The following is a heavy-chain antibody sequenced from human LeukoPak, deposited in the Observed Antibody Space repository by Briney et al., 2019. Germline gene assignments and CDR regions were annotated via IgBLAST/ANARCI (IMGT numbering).Heavy chain of an antibody. D-gene: IGHD5-12*01. CDR3: ARGPSGYHNT. CDR1: GFTFSSYS. J-gene: IGHJ4*02. Sequence: GGSLRLSCAASGFTFSSYSMSWVRQAPGKGLEWVSYISSSSSTIYYADSVKGRFTISRDNAKNSLYLQMNSLRAEDTAVYYCARGPSGYHNTGGQGTLVTVSS. CDR2: ISSSSSTI. V-gene: IGHV3-48*01.